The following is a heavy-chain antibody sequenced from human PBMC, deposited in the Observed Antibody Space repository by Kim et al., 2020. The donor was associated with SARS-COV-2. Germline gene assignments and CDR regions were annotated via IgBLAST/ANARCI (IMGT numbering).Heavy chain of an antibody. V-gene: IGHV3-21*01. J-gene: IGHJ4*02. Sequence: LSLTCAASGFTFSSYSMNWVRQAPGKGLEWVSSISTSSSYTYYADSVKGRFTISRDNPKNSLYLQMNSLRAEDTAVYYCARGPPGIAVAGTGDYWGQGTLVTVSS. CDR2: ISTSSSYT. D-gene: IGHD6-19*01. CDR1: GFTFSSYS. CDR3: ARGPPGIAVAGTGDY.